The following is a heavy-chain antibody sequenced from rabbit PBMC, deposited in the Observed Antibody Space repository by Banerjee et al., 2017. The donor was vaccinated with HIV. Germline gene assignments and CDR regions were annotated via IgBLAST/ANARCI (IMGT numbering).Heavy chain of an antibody. CDR1: GFSFSSGYC. CDR3: ATVVYGGVYAANL. V-gene: IGHV1S45*01. J-gene: IGHJ4*01. Sequence: QQQLVESGGGLVQPEGSLTLTCTASGFSFSSGYCMCWVRQAPGKGLEWIGYIYTGNAGTVYASWAKGRFSISKPSSTTVTLQMTSLTAADTATYFCATVVYGGVYAANLWGPGTLVTVS. D-gene: IGHD6-1*01. CDR2: IYTGNAGT.